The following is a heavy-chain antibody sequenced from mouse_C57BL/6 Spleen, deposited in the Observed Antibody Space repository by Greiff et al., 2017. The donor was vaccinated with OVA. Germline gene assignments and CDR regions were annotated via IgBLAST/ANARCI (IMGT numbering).Heavy chain of an antibody. Sequence: QVQLQQSGAELVKPGASVKISCKASGYAFSSCWMNWVKQRPGKGLEWIGQIYPGDGDTNYNGKFKGKATLTADKSSSTAYMQHSSLTSEDAAVYCCARYDYGSSYDYAMDDWGQGTSVTVSS. CDR1: GYAFSSCW. CDR3: ARYDYGSSYDYAMDD. D-gene: IGHD1-1*01. J-gene: IGHJ4*01. CDR2: IYPGDGDT. V-gene: IGHV1-80*01.